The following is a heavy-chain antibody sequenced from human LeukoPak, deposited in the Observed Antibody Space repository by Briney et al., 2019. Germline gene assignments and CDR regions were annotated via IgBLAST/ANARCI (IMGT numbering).Heavy chain of an antibody. CDR1: GGSISSGDYY. CDR3: ARHAPGSWSTRGPLIDY. V-gene: IGHV4-30-4*01. CDR2: IYYSGST. D-gene: IGHD6-13*01. Sequence: SETLSLTCTVSGGSISSGDYYWSWIRRPPGKGLEWIGYIYYSGSTNYNPSLKSRVTISVDTSKNQFSLKLSSVTAADTAVYYCARHAPGSWSTRGPLIDYWGQGTLVTVSS. J-gene: IGHJ4*02.